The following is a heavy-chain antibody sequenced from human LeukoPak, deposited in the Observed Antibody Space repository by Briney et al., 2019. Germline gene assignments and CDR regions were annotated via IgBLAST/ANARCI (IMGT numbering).Heavy chain of an antibody. CDR2: ISYDGSNK. Sequence: GGSLRLSCAASGFTFSNYGMHWVRQAPGKGLEWVAVISYDGSNKYYADSVKGRFTISRDNSKNTLYLQMNSLRAEDTAVYCCAKDLGPTAPYFDYWGQGTLVTVSS. CDR3: AKDLGPTAPYFDY. D-gene: IGHD1-1*01. CDR1: GFTFSNYG. J-gene: IGHJ4*02. V-gene: IGHV3-30*18.